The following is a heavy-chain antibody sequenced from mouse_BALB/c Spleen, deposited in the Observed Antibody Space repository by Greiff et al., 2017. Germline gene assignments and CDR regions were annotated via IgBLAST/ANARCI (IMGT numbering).Heavy chain of an antibody. D-gene: IGHD2-2*01. V-gene: IGHV1-63*02. CDR1: GYPFTNYW. Sequence: VQLQQSGAELVRPGTSVKISCKASGYPFTNYWLGWVKQRPGHGLEWIGDIYPGGGYTNYNEKFKGKATLTADTSSSTAYMQLSSLTSEESAVYFCARKEGYYNAMDYWGQGTSVTVSA. J-gene: IGHJ4*01. CDR3: ARKEGYYNAMDY. CDR2: IYPGGGYT.